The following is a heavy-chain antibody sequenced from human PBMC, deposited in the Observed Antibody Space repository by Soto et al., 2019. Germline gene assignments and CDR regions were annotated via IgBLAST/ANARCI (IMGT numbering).Heavy chain of an antibody. J-gene: IGHJ4*02. CDR3: ARPHRSRSGGAHFDY. D-gene: IGHD6-19*01. Sequence: LGESLKISCKGSGYDFGSYWIGWVRQMPGKGLEWMGIIWPGDSDTRYSPSFQGQVTISIDKSIRTAYLQWGSLKASDTAMYYCARPHRSRSGGAHFDYWGQGTLVTASS. CDR1: GYDFGSYW. V-gene: IGHV5-51*01. CDR2: IWPGDSDT.